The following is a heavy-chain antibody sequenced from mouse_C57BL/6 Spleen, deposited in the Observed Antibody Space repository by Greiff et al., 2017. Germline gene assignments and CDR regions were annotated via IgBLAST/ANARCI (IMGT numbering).Heavy chain of an antibody. Sequence: EVQLHQSGPGLAKPSQTLSLTFSVTGYSITSDYWNCIRKFPGNKLEYMGYISYSGSTYYNPSLKSRISITRDTSKNQYYLQLNSVTTEDTATYYCARGGAGTWRFDYWGQGTTLTVSS. D-gene: IGHD4-1*01. J-gene: IGHJ2*01. CDR3: ARGGAGTWRFDY. CDR1: GYSITSDY. V-gene: IGHV3-8*01. CDR2: ISYSGST.